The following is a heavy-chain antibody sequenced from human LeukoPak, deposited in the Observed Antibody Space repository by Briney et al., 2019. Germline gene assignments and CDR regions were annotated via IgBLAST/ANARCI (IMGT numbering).Heavy chain of an antibody. Sequence: PSETLSLTCAVSGGSISSSNWWSWVRQPPGKGLEWIGEIYHSGSTNYNLSLKSRVTISVDTSKNQFSLKLSSVTAADTAVYYCARHVVGAYDAFDIWGQGTMVTVSS. CDR1: GGSISSSNW. CDR2: IYHSGST. J-gene: IGHJ3*02. D-gene: IGHD1-26*01. CDR3: ARHVVGAYDAFDI. V-gene: IGHV4-4*02.